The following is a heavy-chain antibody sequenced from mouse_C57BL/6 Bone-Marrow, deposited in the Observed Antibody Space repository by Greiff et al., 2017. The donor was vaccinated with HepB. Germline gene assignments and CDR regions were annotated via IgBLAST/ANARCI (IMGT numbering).Heavy chain of an antibody. CDR2: ISNGGGST. D-gene: IGHD1-1*01. J-gene: IGHJ4*01. Sequence: EVKLVESGGGLVQPGGSLKLSCAASGFTFSDYYMYWVRQTPEKRLEWVAYISNGGGSTYYPDTVKGRFTISRDNAKNTLYLQMSRLKSEDTAMYYCARHIDYGSSYDAMDYWGQGTSVTVSS. CDR3: ARHIDYGSSYDAMDY. V-gene: IGHV5-12*01. CDR1: GFTFSDYY.